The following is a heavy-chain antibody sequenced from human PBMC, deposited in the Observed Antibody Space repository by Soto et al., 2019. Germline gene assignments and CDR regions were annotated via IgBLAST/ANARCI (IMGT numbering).Heavy chain of an antibody. CDR1: GFTFKNFA. CDR2: IGGSGSSA. D-gene: IGHD3-10*01. CDR3: AKDAVAYNGEWDWFDL. J-gene: IGHJ5*02. Sequence: EVQLLESGGGLVQPGGSLRLSCVASGFTFKNFAVSWVRQAPGKGMEWVSAIGGSGSSANYADSVKGRFTVSRDDSKSTLYLPMSGLRVDDTALYYCAKDAVAYNGEWDWFDLWGQGTLVTVSS. V-gene: IGHV3-23*01.